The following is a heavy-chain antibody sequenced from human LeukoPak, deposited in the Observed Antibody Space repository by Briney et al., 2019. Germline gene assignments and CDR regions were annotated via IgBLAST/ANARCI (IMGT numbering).Heavy chain of an antibody. CDR1: GGSISPYY. Sequence: SETLSLTCTVSGGSISPYYGSWIRQPAGKGLKWIGRIYTSGNSNYNPSLKSRVTMSVDTSKNQFSLKLASVTAADTAVYYCARAGHGSGSSVDYWGQGTLVTVSS. CDR3: ARAGHGSGSSVDY. V-gene: IGHV4-4*07. J-gene: IGHJ4*02. CDR2: IYTSGNS. D-gene: IGHD3-10*01.